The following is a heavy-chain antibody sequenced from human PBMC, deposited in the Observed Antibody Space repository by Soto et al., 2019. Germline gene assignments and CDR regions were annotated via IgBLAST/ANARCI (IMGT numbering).Heavy chain of an antibody. CDR1: GFTFSDYY. V-gene: IGHV3-11*01. D-gene: IGHD3-22*01. Sequence: QVQLVESGGGLVKPGGSLRLSCAASGFTFSDYYMSWIRQAPGKGLDWVPYISSSGGIISYADSVKGRFTISRDNAKNSLYLEMNGLRAEDTAVYYCARDGDYYDNSGYFLREAFDIWGQGTVVTVSS. CDR3: ARDGDYYDNSGYFLREAFDI. CDR2: ISSSGGII. J-gene: IGHJ3*02.